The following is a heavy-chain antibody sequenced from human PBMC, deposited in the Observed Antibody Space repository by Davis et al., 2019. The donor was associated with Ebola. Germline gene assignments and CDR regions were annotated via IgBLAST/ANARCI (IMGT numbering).Heavy chain of an antibody. CDR2: FYSGGST. V-gene: IGHV3-66*02. Sequence: PGGSLRLSCAASGFNVSSYYMSWVRQAPGKGLEWVSVFYSGGSTYYADSVKGRFTISRDNSKNTLYLQMNSLRPEDTAVYYCARDRRYSSNCGGLDVWGQGTTVTVSS. J-gene: IGHJ6*02. CDR3: ARDRRYSSNCGGLDV. D-gene: IGHD6-13*01. CDR1: GFNVSSYY.